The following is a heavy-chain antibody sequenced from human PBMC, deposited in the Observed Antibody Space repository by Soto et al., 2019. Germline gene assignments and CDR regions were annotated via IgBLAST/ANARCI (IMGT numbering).Heavy chain of an antibody. Sequence: EMQLVESGGGLVQPSRSLRLSCAVSGFTFENFALHWVRQAPGKGLEWVSGFNWNSGTIAYADSVKGRFTISRDNAKSSLYLHLNGLRPEDTAFYYCAKAPNLVTHWFDPWGQGTLVTVSS. J-gene: IGHJ5*02. CDR3: AKAPNLVTHWFDP. D-gene: IGHD3-9*01. CDR1: GFTFENFA. V-gene: IGHV3-9*01. CDR2: FNWNSGTI.